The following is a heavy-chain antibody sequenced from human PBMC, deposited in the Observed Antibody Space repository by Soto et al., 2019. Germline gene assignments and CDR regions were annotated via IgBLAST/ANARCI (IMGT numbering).Heavy chain of an antibody. CDR3: ARDMCSGGSCYSFDY. J-gene: IGHJ4*02. D-gene: IGHD2-15*01. CDR2: IKQDGSEK. CDR1: GFTFSSYW. Sequence: RLSCAASGFTFSSYWMSWVRQAPGKGLEWVANIKQDGSEKYYVDSVKGRFTISRDNAKNSLYLQMNSLRAEDTAVYYCARDMCSGGSCYSFDYWGQGTLVTVSS. V-gene: IGHV3-7*01.